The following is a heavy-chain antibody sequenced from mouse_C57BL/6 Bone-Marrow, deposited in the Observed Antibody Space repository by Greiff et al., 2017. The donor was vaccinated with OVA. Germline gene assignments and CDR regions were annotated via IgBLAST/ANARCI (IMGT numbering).Heavy chain of an antibody. D-gene: IGHD1-1*01. CDR3: ARSPYYGSSYSLYFDY. CDR1: GYTFTSYW. CDR2: IYPGSGST. Sequence: QVQLQQPGAELVKPGASVKMSCKASGYTFTSYWITWVKQRPGQGLEWIGDIYPGSGSTNYNEKFKSKATLTVDTSSSTAYMQLSSLTSEDSAVYFCARSPYYGSSYSLYFDYWGQGTTLTVSS. J-gene: IGHJ2*01. V-gene: IGHV1-55*01.